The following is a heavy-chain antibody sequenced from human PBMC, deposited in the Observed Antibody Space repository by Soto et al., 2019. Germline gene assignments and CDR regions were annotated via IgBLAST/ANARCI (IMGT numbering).Heavy chain of an antibody. V-gene: IGHV3-7*05. D-gene: IGHD5-12*01. Sequence: GGSLRLSCAASGFTFSSYWMTWVRQPPGKGLEGVANIKEDGSEKYYVDSVKGRFTISRDNAKNSLHLQMNSLRAEDSAIYYCARAVRRGYTGYDHDYWGQGTLVTVSS. CDR3: ARAVRRGYTGYDHDY. J-gene: IGHJ4*02. CDR2: IKEDGSEK. CDR1: GFTFSSYW.